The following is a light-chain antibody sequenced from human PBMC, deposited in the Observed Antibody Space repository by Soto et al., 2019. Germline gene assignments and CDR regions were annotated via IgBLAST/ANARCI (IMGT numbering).Light chain of an antibody. CDR2: WAS. V-gene: IGKV4-1*01. J-gene: IGKJ2*01. CDR1: QSVLYSSNNKNY. Sequence: DIVMTQSPDSLAVSLGERATINCKSSQSVLYSSNNKNYLAWYQQKPGQPPKLLIYWASTRESGVPDRFSGSGSGTDFTLTISSLQVEDVAVYYCQQYYSTPYTFGQGTKLELK. CDR3: QQYYSTPYT.